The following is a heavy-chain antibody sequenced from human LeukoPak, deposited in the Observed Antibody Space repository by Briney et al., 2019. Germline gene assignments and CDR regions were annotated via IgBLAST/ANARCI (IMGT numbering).Heavy chain of an antibody. CDR1: GVSFSGYY. Sequence: PSETLSLTCAVYGVSFSGYYWSWIRQAPGKGLEWVANIKQDGSEKYYVDSVKGRFTISRDNAKNSLYLQMNSLRAEDTAVYYCAGGMEYCSSTSCYADAFDIWGQGTMVTVSS. CDR3: AGGMEYCSSTSCYADAFDI. J-gene: IGHJ3*02. D-gene: IGHD2-2*01. V-gene: IGHV3-7*01. CDR2: IKQDGSEK.